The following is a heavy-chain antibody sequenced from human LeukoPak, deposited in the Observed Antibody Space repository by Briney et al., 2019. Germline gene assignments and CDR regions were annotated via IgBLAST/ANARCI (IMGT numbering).Heavy chain of an antibody. Sequence: PSETLSLTCTVSGGSISSYYWSWIRQPPGKGLEWIGYIYYSGSTNYNPSLKSRVTISVDTSKNQFSLKLSSVTAADTAVCYCARRGVPYYDSSGYYPRGAFDIWGQGTMVTVSS. V-gene: IGHV4-59*08. J-gene: IGHJ3*02. CDR2: IYYSGST. D-gene: IGHD3-22*01. CDR1: GGSISSYY. CDR3: ARRGVPYYDSSGYYPRGAFDI.